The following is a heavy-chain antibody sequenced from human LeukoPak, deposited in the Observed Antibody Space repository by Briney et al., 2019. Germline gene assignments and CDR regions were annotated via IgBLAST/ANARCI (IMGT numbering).Heavy chain of an antibody. CDR2: IYHSGST. J-gene: IGHJ4*02. Sequence: SETLSLTCTVSGYSISSGYYWGWIRQPPGKGLEWIGSIYHSGSTYYNPSLKSRVTISVDTSKNQFSLKLSSVTAADTAVYYCARDVPPGYSSGYPLPGNFDYWGQGTLVTVSS. V-gene: IGHV4-38-2*02. CDR1: GYSISSGYY. CDR3: ARDVPPGYSSGYPLPGNFDY. D-gene: IGHD6-19*01.